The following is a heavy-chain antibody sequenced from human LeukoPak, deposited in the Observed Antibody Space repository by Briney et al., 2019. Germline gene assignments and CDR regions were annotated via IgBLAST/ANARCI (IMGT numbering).Heavy chain of an antibody. CDR3: ARERMVRGVHTLFGAKNAFDI. CDR1: GYTFTSYA. Sequence: ASVKVSCKASGYTFTSYAMNWVRQAPGQGLEWMGWINPNSGGTNYAQKFQGWVTMTRDTSISTAYMELSRLRSDDTAVYYCARERMVRGVHTLFGAKNAFDIWGQGTMVTVSS. CDR2: INPNSGGT. V-gene: IGHV1-2*04. J-gene: IGHJ3*02. D-gene: IGHD3-10*01.